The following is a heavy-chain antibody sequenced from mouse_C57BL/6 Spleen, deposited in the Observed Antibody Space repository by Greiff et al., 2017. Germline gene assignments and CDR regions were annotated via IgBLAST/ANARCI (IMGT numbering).Heavy chain of an antibody. V-gene: IGHV14-2*01. CDR2: IDPEDGET. Sequence: VQLQPSGAELVKPGASVKLSCTASGFNIKDYYMHWVKQRTEQGLEWIGRIDPEDGETKYAPQFQGKATITADTSSNTAYLQLSSLTSEDTAVYYCARTRAYYGSSYGDYWGQGTTLTVSS. CDR1: GFNIKDYY. J-gene: IGHJ2*01. D-gene: IGHD1-1*01. CDR3: ARTRAYYGSSYGDY.